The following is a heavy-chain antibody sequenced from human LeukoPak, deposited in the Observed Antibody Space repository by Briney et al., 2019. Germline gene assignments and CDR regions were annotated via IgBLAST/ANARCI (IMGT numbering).Heavy chain of an antibody. CDR3: ARASRPVRGFDAFDI. V-gene: IGHV4-59*01. CDR1: GGSFSGYY. J-gene: IGHJ3*02. D-gene: IGHD3-9*01. CDR2: IYYSGST. Sequence: PSETLSLTCAVYGGSFSGYYWSWIRQPPGKGLEWIGYIYYSGSTNYNPSLKSRVTISVDTSKNQFSLKLSSVTAADTAVYYCARASRPVRGFDAFDIWGQGTMVTVSS.